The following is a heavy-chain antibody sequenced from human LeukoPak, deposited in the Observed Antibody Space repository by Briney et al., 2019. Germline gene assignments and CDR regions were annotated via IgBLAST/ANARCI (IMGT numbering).Heavy chain of an antibody. CDR1: GGSFSGYY. Sequence: PSETLSLTCAVYGGSFSGYYWSWIRQPPGKGLEWIGEINHSGSTNYNPSLKGRVTISVDTSKNQFSLKLSSVTAADTAVYYCAITYYDSSGYYFDYWGQGTLVTVSS. D-gene: IGHD3-22*01. CDR2: INHSGST. CDR3: AITYYDSSGYYFDY. V-gene: IGHV4-34*01. J-gene: IGHJ4*02.